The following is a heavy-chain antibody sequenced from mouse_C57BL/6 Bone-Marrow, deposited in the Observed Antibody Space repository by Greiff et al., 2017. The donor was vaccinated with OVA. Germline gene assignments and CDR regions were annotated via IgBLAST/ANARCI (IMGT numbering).Heavy chain of an antibody. Sequence: VQLKQSVAELVRPGASVKLSCTASGFNIKNTYMHWVKQRPEQGLEWIGRIDPANGNTKYAPKFQGKATITADTSSNTAYLQLSSLTSEDTAIYYCALYYGYDGGYYAMDYWGQGTPVTVSS. CDR3: ALYYGYDGGYYAMDY. CDR1: GFNIKNTY. CDR2: IDPANGNT. J-gene: IGHJ4*01. V-gene: IGHV14-3*01. D-gene: IGHD2-2*01.